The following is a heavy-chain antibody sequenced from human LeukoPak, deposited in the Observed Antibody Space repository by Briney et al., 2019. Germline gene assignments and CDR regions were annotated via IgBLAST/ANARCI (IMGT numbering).Heavy chain of an antibody. D-gene: IGHD2-21*02. V-gene: IGHV3-30*02. Sequence: GGSLRLSCAASGFTFSSYGMHWVRQAPGKGLEWVAFIRYDGSNKYYADSVKGRFTISRDNSKSTLYLQMNSLRAEDTAVYYCARPRVTLVDDAFDIWGQGTMVTVSS. CDR1: GFTFSSYG. CDR3: ARPRVTLVDDAFDI. J-gene: IGHJ3*02. CDR2: IRYDGSNK.